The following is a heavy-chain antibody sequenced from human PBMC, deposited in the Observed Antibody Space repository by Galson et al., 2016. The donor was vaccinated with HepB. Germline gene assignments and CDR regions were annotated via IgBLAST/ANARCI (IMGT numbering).Heavy chain of an antibody. V-gene: IGHV3-30*19. Sequence: SLRLSCAASGFPFSHFGMHWVRQAPGKGLEWLALIGYDGTNPYYADSVKGRFPISRNNTKNTLYLQMDSLTRDDTAVYYCAKWDSGTRRYFLDSWCQGTLVTVSS. CDR3: AKWDSGTRRYFLDS. J-gene: IGHJ4*02. CDR2: IGYDGTNP. D-gene: IGHD1-26*01. CDR1: GFPFSHFG.